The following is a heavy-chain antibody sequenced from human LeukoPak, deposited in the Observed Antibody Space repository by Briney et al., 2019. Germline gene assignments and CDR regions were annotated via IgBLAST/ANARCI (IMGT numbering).Heavy chain of an antibody. CDR1: GFTFSNYA. J-gene: IGHJ4*02. V-gene: IGHV3-23*01. CDR2: ISGSGVST. Sequence: QPGGSLRLSCAASGFTFSNYAMTWVRQAPGKGLEWVSGISGSGVSTYYADSVKGRFTISRDNSKNTLYLQMNSLRDEDTAVYYCAKVPLGVVTGDYWGQGTLVTVSS. D-gene: IGHD3-3*01. CDR3: AKVPLGVVTGDY.